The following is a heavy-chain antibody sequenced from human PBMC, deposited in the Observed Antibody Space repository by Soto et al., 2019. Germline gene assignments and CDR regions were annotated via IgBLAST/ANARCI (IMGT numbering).Heavy chain of an antibody. CDR2: IRSKANSYAT. Sequence: GGSLRLSCAASGFTFSGSAMHWVRQASGKGLEWVGRIRSKANSYATAYAASVKGRFTISRDDSKNTAYLQMNSLKTEDTAVYYCTRKPEYSSSSPYYYYYGMDVWGQGTTVTVSS. D-gene: IGHD6-6*01. J-gene: IGHJ6*02. CDR3: TRKPEYSSSSPYYYYYGMDV. CDR1: GFTFSGSA. V-gene: IGHV3-73*01.